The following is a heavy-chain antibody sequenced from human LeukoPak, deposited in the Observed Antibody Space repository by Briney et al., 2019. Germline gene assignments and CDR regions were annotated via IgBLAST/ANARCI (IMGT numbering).Heavy chain of an antibody. V-gene: IGHV3-72*01. CDR1: GFTFSDHY. CDR3: TKGVRSGGVYWFDP. CDR2: SRDKANSYTT. J-gene: IGHJ5*02. D-gene: IGHD3-16*01. Sequence: PGGSLRLSCVASGFTFSDHYMDWVRQAPGTGLEWIGRSRDKANSYTTEYAASVKGRFTISRDDSKNSVYMQMNSLKTEDTAIYYCTKGVRSGGVYWFDPWGQGTLVTVSS.